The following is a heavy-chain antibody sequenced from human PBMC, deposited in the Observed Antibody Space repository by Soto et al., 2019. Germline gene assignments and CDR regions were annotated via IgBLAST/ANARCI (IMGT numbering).Heavy chain of an antibody. CDR1: GYTFTSYA. V-gene: IGHV1-18*01. D-gene: IGHD6-19*01. CDR2: ISANNGNT. CDR3: ARGWGGIVVAGTRFDY. Sequence: QAQLVQSGTEVEKPEASVKVSCKASGYTFTSYAISWVRQAPGQGLEWMGWISANNGNTNYAQKLQGRVTMTADTSTSTAYMELRSLRSDDTAVYYCARGWGGIVVAGTRFDYWGQGTLVTVSS. J-gene: IGHJ4*02.